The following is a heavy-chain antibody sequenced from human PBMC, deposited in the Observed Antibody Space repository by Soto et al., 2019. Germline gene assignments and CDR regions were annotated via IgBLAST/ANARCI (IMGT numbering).Heavy chain of an antibody. CDR1: GGSISSYY. CDR2: IYYSGST. CDR3: ARDRGIAARYYYYYGMDV. Sequence: SETLSLTCTVSGGSISSYYWSWIRQPPGKGLEWIGYIYYSGSTNYNPSLKSRVTISVDTSKNQFSLKLSSVTAADTAVYHCARDRGIAARYYYYYGMDVWGQGTTVTVSS. V-gene: IGHV4-59*01. D-gene: IGHD6-6*01. J-gene: IGHJ6*02.